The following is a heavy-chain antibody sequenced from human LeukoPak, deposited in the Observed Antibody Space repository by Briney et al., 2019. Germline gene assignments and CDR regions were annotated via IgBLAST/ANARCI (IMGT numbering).Heavy chain of an antibody. D-gene: IGHD3-3*01. CDR1: GYTFTSYD. CDR2: MNPNSGNT. Sequence: GASVKVSCKASGYTFTSYDINWVRQATGQGLEWMGWMNPNSGNTDYAQKFQGRVTITRNTSISTAYMELSSLRSEDTAVYYCARALTYYDFWSSYYTLYYFDYWGQGTLVTVSS. CDR3: ARALTYYDFWSSYYTLYYFDY. J-gene: IGHJ4*02. V-gene: IGHV1-8*03.